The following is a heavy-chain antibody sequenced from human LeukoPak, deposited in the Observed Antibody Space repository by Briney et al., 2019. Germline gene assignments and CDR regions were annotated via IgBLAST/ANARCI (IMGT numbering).Heavy chain of an antibody. CDR2: ISYDGSNK. CDR1: GFTFSNYG. Sequence: GGSLRLSCAASGFTFSNYGMHWVRQAPGKGLEWVAVISYDGSNKYYSDPVKGRFTISRDNSKNTLYLQMNSLRAEDTGVYYCAKDSCSSTSCYEDFWGQGTLVTVSS. CDR3: AKDSCSSTSCYEDF. V-gene: IGHV3-30*18. D-gene: IGHD2-2*01. J-gene: IGHJ4*02.